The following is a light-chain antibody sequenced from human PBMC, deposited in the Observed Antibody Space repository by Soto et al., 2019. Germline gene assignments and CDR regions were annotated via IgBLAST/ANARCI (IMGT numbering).Light chain of an antibody. CDR1: SGHSAYA. J-gene: IGLJ3*02. CDR3: QTWGTGLSWM. Sequence: QLVLTQSPSASASLGASVNLTCTLTSGHSAYAIAWHQQRPDMGPRLLMKFDVDGNHKKADGIPDRFSGFSSGAERHLTVSNVQPEDEADYYCQTWGTGLSWMFGGGTKLTVL. CDR2: FDVDGNH. V-gene: IGLV4-69*01.